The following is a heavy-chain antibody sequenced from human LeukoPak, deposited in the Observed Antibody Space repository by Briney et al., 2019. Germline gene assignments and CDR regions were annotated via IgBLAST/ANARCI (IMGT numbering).Heavy chain of an antibody. CDR2: IIVCGAT. CDR1: GFTFSSFS. Sequence: GGSLRLSCAASGFTFSSFSMTWVRQAPGKGLEWVSSIIVCGATYYADSVKGRFTISRDSFRGMLFLQMDSLRVEDTAVYFCAKGSVGNADFASWGQGALVTVSS. D-gene: IGHD6-25*01. J-gene: IGHJ4*02. CDR3: AKGSVGNADFAS. V-gene: IGHV3-23*01.